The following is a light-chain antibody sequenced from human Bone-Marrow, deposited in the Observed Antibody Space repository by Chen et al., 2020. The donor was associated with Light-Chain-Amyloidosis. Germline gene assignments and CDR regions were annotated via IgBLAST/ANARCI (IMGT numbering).Light chain of an antibody. CDR1: DLPTKY. J-gene: IGLJ2*01. V-gene: IGLV3-25*03. Sequence: SYELTQPPSVSVSPGQTPRISCSGDDLPTKYAYLYQQKPGQAPVLVIHRDTERPSGISERFSGSSSGTTATLTISGVQAEDEADYHCQSADSSGTYEVIFGGGTKLTVL. CDR3: QSADSSGTYEVI. CDR2: RDT.